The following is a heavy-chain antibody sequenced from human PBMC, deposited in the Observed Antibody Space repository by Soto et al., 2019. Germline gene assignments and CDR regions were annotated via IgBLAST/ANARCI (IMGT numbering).Heavy chain of an antibody. CDR2: IWYDGSNK. CDR3: AREGVPAAYYYYYYYGMDV. V-gene: IGHV3-33*08. Sequence: QVQLVESGGGVVQPGRSLRLSCAASGFTFSSYAMHWVRQAPGKGLEWVAVIWYDGSNKYYADSVKGRFTISRDNSKNTLYLQMNSLRAEDTAVYYCAREGVPAAYYYYYYYGMDVWGQGTTVTVSS. CDR1: GFTFSSYA. J-gene: IGHJ6*02. D-gene: IGHD2-2*01.